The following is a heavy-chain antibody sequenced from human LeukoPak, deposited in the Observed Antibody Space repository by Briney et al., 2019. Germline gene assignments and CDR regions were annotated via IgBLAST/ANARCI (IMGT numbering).Heavy chain of an antibody. D-gene: IGHD4-11*01. CDR3: ARELQLVDY. V-gene: IGHV3-21*01. J-gene: IGHJ4*02. CDR2: ISSSSSYI. Sequence: GGSLRLSCAASGFTFSSYSMNWVRQAPGKGLEWVSSISSSSSYIHYADSVKGRFTISRGNAKNSLYLQMNSLRAEDTAVYYCARELQLVDYWGQGTLVTVSS. CDR1: GFTFSSYS.